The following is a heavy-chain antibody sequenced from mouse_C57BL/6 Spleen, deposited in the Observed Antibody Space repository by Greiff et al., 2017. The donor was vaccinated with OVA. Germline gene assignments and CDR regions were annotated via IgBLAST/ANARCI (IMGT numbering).Heavy chain of an antibody. V-gene: IGHV5-6*01. Sequence: EVQLVESGGDLVKPGGSLKLSCAASGFTFSSYGMSWVRQTPDKRLEWVATISSGGSYTYYPDSVKGRFTISRDNAKNTLYLQMSSLKSEDTAMYYCAGGFMVTTRRNYAMDYWGQGTSVTVSS. CDR1: GFTFSSYG. CDR3: AGGFMVTTRRNYAMDY. J-gene: IGHJ4*01. CDR2: ISSGGSYT. D-gene: IGHD2-1*01.